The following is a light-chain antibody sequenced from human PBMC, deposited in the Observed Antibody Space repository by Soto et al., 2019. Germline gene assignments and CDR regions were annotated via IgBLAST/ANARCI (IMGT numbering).Light chain of an antibody. V-gene: IGLV1-44*01. Sequence: QSVLTQPPSASGTPGQRVTISCSGSSSNIGGNTVNWYQQLPGTAPRVLIYSNNQRPSGVPDRFSGSKSGTSASLAISGLQYEDEADYYCAAWDDSLNAVVFGGGTKVTVL. J-gene: IGLJ2*01. CDR1: SSNIGGNT. CDR2: SNN. CDR3: AAWDDSLNAVV.